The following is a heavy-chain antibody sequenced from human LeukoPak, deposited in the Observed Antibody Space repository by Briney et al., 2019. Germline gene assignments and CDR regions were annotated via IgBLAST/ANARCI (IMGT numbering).Heavy chain of an antibody. CDR3: APGDYDSSGYYPFDY. CDR1: GYTFTGYY. D-gene: IGHD3-22*01. V-gene: IGHV1-2*02. CDR2: INPNSGGT. Sequence: GASVKVSCKASGYTFTGYYMHWVRQAPGQGLEWMGWINPNSGGTNYAQKFQGRVTMTRDTSISTAYMELSRLRSGDTAVYYCAPGDYDSSGYYPFDYWGQGTLVTVSS. J-gene: IGHJ4*02.